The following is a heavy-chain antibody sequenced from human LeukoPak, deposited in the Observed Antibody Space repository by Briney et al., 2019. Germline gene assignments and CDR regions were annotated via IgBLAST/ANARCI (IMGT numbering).Heavy chain of an antibody. Sequence: ASVKVSCKASGYTFIGYYIHWVRQAPGQGLEWMGWMNPNSGATNNAQKFQGRVTLSRDTSISTAYMELRKLRSDDTAVSYCARSGITTIPNFDYWGQGTLVTVSS. CDR2: MNPNSGAT. CDR3: ARSGITTIPNFDY. CDR1: GYTFIGYY. D-gene: IGHD1/OR15-1a*01. V-gene: IGHV1-2*02. J-gene: IGHJ4*02.